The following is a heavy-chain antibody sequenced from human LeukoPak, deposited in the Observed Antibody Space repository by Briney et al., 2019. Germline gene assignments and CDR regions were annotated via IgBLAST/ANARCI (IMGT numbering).Heavy chain of an antibody. D-gene: IGHD3-22*01. Sequence: SETLSLTXTVSGGSISSYYWSWIRQPAGKGLEWIGRIYTSGSTNYNPSLKSRVTMSVDTSKNQFSLKLSSVTAADTAVYYCARDGYYDSSGYYFWFDYWGQGTLVTVSS. CDR2: IYTSGST. V-gene: IGHV4-4*07. CDR1: GGSISSYY. J-gene: IGHJ4*02. CDR3: ARDGYYDSSGYYFWFDY.